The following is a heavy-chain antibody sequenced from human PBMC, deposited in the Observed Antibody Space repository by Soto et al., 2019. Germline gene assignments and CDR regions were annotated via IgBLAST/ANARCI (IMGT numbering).Heavy chain of an antibody. J-gene: IGHJ3*01. CDR1: GASISSGGYY. D-gene: IGHD4-17*01. Sequence: QVQLQESGPGLVKPSQTLSLTCAVSGASISSGGYYWNWIRQHPGKGLEWIGHIYNSGTTHYNPSLKRGLNISVDTSKNHFFPQLDSLTAAGPAVYYWAREGSSTVKALRALDFWGHGTLVPGS. CDR3: AREGSSTVKALRALDF. CDR2: IYNSGTT. V-gene: IGHV4-31*11.